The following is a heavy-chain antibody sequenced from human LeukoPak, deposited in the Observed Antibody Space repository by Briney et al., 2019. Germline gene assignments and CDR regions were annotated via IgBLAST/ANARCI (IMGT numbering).Heavy chain of an antibody. CDR3: AKHYMGSSYNHGLDC. Sequence: PSETLSLTCTVSGGSISSSSYYWGWIRQPPGKGLEWIGSIYYSGSTYYNPSLKSRVTLSVDTSKNQFSLKLSSVTAADTALYYCAKHYMGSSYNHGLDCWGQGTLVTVSS. CDR2: IYYSGST. V-gene: IGHV4-39*01. J-gene: IGHJ4*02. D-gene: IGHD3-10*01. CDR1: GGSISSSSYY.